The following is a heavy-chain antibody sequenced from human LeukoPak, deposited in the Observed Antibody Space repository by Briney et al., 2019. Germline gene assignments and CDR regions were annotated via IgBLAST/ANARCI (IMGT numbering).Heavy chain of an antibody. CDR2: IYYSGST. V-gene: IGHV4-59*08. D-gene: IGHD3-3*01. CDR1: GGSISSYY. CDR3: ARGGRLSHGMDV. Sequence: SETLSLTCTVSGGSISSYYWSWIRQPPGKGLEWIGYIYYSGSTNYNPSLKSRVTISVDTSKNQFSLKLSSVTAADTAVYYCARGGRLSHGMDVWGQGTTVTVSS. J-gene: IGHJ6*02.